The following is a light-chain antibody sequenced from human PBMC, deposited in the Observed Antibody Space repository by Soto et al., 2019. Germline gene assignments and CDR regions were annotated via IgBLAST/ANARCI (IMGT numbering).Light chain of an antibody. CDR1: QSVGSSY. CDR3: QQYGSSPLYT. J-gene: IGKJ2*01. Sequence: EIVLTQSPGTLSLSPGERATLSCRASQSVGSSYLAWYQPKPGQAPRLLIYGASSSATGIPDRFSGSGSGTDFTLTISRLETEDFAIYYCQQYGSSPLYTFGQETKLQIK. V-gene: IGKV3-20*01. CDR2: GAS.